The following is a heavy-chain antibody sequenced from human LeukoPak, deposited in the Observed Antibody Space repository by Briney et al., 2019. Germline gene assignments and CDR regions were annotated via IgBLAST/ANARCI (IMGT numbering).Heavy chain of an antibody. V-gene: IGHV5-51*01. D-gene: IGHD3-22*01. CDR3: ARALVSHYYDSSGYYFDY. CDR1: GYSFTSYW. CDR2: IYPGDSDT. J-gene: IGHJ4*02. Sequence: GESLKISCKGSGYSFTSYWIGWVRQMPGKGLEWMGIIYPGDSDTRYSPSFQGQVTISADKSISTAYLQWSSLKASDTAMYYCARALVSHYYDSSGYYFDYWGQGTLDTVSS.